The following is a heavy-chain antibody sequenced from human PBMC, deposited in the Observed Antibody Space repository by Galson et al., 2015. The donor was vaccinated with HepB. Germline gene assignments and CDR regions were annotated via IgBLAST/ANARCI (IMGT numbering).Heavy chain of an antibody. Sequence: SVKVSCKASGYTFTSYDINWVRQATGQGLEWMGWMNPNSGNTGYAQKFQGRVTMTRNTSISTAYMELSSLRSEDTAVYYCARGLIDYGDYNYYYYYMDVWGKGTTVTVSS. D-gene: IGHD4-17*01. CDR1: GYTFTSYD. V-gene: IGHV1-8*01. CDR3: ARGLIDYGDYNYYYYYMDV. CDR2: MNPNSGNT. J-gene: IGHJ6*03.